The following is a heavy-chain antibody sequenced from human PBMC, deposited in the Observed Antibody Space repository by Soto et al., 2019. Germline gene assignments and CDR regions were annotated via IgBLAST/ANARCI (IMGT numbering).Heavy chain of an antibody. D-gene: IGHD6-13*01. V-gene: IGHV3-30*18. CDR2: ISYDGSNK. J-gene: IGHJ6*02. Sequence: PGGSLRLSCAASGFTFSSYGMHWVRPAPGKGLEWVAVISYDGSNKYYADSVKGRFTISRDNSKNTLYLQMNSLRAEDTAVYYCAKDIAAAGTVGGYYYYYGMDVWGQGTTVTVSS. CDR3: AKDIAAAGTVGGYYYYYGMDV. CDR1: GFTFSSYG.